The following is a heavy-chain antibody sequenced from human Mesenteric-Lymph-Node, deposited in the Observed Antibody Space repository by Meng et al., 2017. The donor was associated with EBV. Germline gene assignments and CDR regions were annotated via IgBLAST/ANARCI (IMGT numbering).Heavy chain of an antibody. CDR1: GFTFSDYY. J-gene: IGHJ4*02. D-gene: IGHD2-21*01. Sequence: QGELVGFGGALVKPGGSLRLSCAASGFTFSDYYMSWIRQAPGKGLEWVSYISSSATTIYYADSVKGRFTISRDNAKNSLYLQMNSLRAEDTAVYFCARDMVIYDYWGRGTLVTVSS. CDR3: ARDMVIYDY. V-gene: IGHV3-11*01. CDR2: ISSSATTI.